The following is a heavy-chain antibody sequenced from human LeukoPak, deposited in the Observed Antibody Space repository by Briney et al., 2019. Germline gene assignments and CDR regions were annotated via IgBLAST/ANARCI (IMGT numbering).Heavy chain of an antibody. CDR2: IYYSGST. V-gene: IGHV4-59*01. D-gene: IGHD1-7*01. CDR3: ASGTTSLYYYYYMDV. J-gene: IGHJ6*03. CDR1: GGSISSYY. Sequence: SETLSLTCTVSGGSISSYYWSWIRQPPGKGLEWIGYIYYSGSTNYNPSLKSRVTISVDTSKNQFSLKLSSVTAADTAVYYCASGTTSLYYYYYMDVWGKGTTVTVSS.